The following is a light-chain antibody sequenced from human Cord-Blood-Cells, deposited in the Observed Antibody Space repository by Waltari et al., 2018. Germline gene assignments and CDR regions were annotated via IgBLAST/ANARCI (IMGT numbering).Light chain of an antibody. CDR2: SNN. V-gene: IGLV1-44*01. CDR3: CSYAGSYTFV. CDR1: SSNIGSNT. J-gene: IGLJ1*01. Sequence: QSVLTQPPSASGTPGQRVTISCSGSSSNIGSNTVNWYQQLPGTAPKLLIYSNNQRPSGVPDRFSGSKSGPSASLAISGLQSEDEADYYCCSYAGSYTFVFGTGTKVTVL.